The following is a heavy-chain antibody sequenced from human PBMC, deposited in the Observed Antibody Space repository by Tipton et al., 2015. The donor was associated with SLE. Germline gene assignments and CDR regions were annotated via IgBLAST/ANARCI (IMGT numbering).Heavy chain of an antibody. CDR1: GGSIINGGYY. J-gene: IGHJ5*02. V-gene: IGHV4-31*03. CDR2: IDYSGNT. CDR3: AIGTRWFDP. D-gene: IGHD1-1*01. Sequence: TLSLTCTVSGGSIINGGYYWSWIRQHPGKGLEWIGYIDYSGNTYYKSSLKSRITVSLDTSRNQFSLQLRSVAAADTAVYYCAIGTRWFDPWGQGTLVTVSP.